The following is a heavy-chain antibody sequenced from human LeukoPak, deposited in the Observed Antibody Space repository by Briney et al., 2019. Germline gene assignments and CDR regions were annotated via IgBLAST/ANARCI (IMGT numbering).Heavy chain of an antibody. Sequence: ASVKVSCKASGYAFTNYVISWVRQAPGQGLEWMGWISPYSGNTDYAEKLQDRVTMTADTSTSTVYMELQSLRSDDTAVYYCARELPVWGSYRYFGYWGQGTVVTVSS. V-gene: IGHV1-18*01. CDR1: GYAFTNYV. CDR3: ARELPVWGSYRYFGY. CDR2: ISPYSGNT. J-gene: IGHJ4*02. D-gene: IGHD3-16*02.